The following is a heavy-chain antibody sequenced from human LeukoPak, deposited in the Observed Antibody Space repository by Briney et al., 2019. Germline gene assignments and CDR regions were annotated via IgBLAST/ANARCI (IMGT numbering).Heavy chain of an antibody. D-gene: IGHD2-15*01. Sequence: PSETLSLTCTVSGDSDNTGGFYWTWIRPRPGKGLEWIGYIYNTGSTHYNPFLESRVTLSLDTSKKTFSLRLISVTAADTAVYYCSGGGSPYYFDYWGPGTLVTVSS. J-gene: IGHJ4*02. CDR3: SGGGSPYYFDY. CDR2: IYNTGST. CDR1: GDSDNTGGFY. V-gene: IGHV4-31*03.